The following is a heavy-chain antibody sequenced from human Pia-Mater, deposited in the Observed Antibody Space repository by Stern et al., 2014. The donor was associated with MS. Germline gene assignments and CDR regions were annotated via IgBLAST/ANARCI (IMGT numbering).Heavy chain of an antibody. CDR3: AKAEGANDHGGNSGFYFDY. CDR1: GGSISSHY. D-gene: IGHD4-23*01. CDR2: IYYSGRT. V-gene: IGHV4-59*11. J-gene: IGHJ4*02. Sequence: QLQLQESGPGLVKPSETLSLTCTVSGGSISSHYWSWIRHPPGKGLEWVGDIYYSGRTYYNPSLKRRVTISVDTSKNHFSLKLSSVTAADTAVYFCAKAEGANDHGGNSGFYFDYWGQGTLVTVSS.